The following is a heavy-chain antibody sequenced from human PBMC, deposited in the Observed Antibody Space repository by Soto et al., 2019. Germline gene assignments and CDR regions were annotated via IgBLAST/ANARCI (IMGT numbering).Heavy chain of an antibody. CDR1: GYTFTSYA. CDR3: ARAEDSSSWKNYYYYGMDV. Sequence: QVQLVQSGAEVKKPGASVKVSCKASGYTFTSYAMHWVRQAPGQRLEWMGWINAGNGNTKYSQKSQGRVTITRDTSASTAYMELSSLRSEDTAVYYCARAEDSSSWKNYYYYGMDVWGQGTTVTVSS. V-gene: IGHV1-3*01. J-gene: IGHJ6*02. D-gene: IGHD6-13*01. CDR2: INAGNGNT.